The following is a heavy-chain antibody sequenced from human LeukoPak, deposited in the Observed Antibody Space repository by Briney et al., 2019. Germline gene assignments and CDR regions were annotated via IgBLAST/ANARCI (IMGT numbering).Heavy chain of an antibody. CDR1: GASVSRNW. Sequence: SETLSLTCTVSGASVSRNWWSWVRQPPGKGLEWIGEIHHSGGTNYNPSLKSRVTMSLDNSNNHFSLKLSSVTAADTAVYYCARLNPTTLGDGYNYFDYWGQGTLVTVSS. CDR2: IHHSGGT. V-gene: IGHV4-4*02. J-gene: IGHJ4*02. D-gene: IGHD5-24*01. CDR3: ARLNPTTLGDGYNYFDY.